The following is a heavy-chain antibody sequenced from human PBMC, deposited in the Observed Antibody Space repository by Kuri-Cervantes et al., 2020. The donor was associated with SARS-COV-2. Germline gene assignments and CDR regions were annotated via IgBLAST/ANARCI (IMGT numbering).Heavy chain of an antibody. CDR3: ARDLTPERYCSSTSCYTDYDFWGNYLVDY. J-gene: IGHJ4*02. V-gene: IGHV3-21*01. D-gene: IGHD2-2*02. CDR1: GFTFSNYN. CDR2: ISSGSTYI. Sequence: GGSLRLSCAASGFTFSNYNMNWVRQSPGKGLEWVSSISSGSTYIYYADPVKGRFTISRDNAKNSLSLQLNSLRAEDTAVYYCARDLTPERYCSSTSCYTDYDFWGNYLVDYWGQGTLVTVSS.